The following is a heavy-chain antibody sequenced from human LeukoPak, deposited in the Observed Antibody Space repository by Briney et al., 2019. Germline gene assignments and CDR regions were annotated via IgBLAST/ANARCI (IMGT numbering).Heavy chain of an antibody. D-gene: IGHD1-26*01. J-gene: IGHJ4*02. CDR2: INTDGRIT. Sequence: GGSLRLSCVASGFSFRNYAIHWVRQAPGKGLEYVSVINTDGRITYYADSVKGRFTISRDNSKNTVYLQMGSLRGEDMAVYYCTRDGGSFCDFDYWGQGALVTASS. CDR1: GFSFRNYA. V-gene: IGHV3-64*02. CDR3: TRDGGSFCDFDY.